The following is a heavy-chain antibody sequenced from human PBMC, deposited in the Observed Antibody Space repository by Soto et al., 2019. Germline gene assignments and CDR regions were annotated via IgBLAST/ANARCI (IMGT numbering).Heavy chain of an antibody. J-gene: IGHJ6*02. CDR1: GGTFSSYA. D-gene: IGHD1-26*01. V-gene: IGHV1-69*12. Sequence: QVQLVQSGAEVKKPGSSVKVSCKASGGTFSSYAISWVRQAPGQGLEWMGGIIPIFGTADYAQKFQGRVTITADESTSTAYMELSTLSSEETAVYYCSSHGGRSPEGRYYYGMDVWGQGTTVTVSS. CDR2: IIPIFGTA. CDR3: SSHGGRSPEGRYYYGMDV.